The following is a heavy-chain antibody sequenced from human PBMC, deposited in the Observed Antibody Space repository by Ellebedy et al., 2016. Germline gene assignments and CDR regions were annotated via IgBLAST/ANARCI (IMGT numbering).Heavy chain of an antibody. Sequence: GGSLRLXCAASGFTFSSYGMHWVRQAPGKGLEWVAVIWYDGSNKYYADSVKGRFTISRDNSKNTLYLQMNSLRAEDTAVYYCAKDLCGYSYGCNWFDPWGQGTLVTVSS. CDR2: IWYDGSNK. CDR1: GFTFSSYG. D-gene: IGHD5-18*01. CDR3: AKDLCGYSYGCNWFDP. V-gene: IGHV3-30*02. J-gene: IGHJ5*02.